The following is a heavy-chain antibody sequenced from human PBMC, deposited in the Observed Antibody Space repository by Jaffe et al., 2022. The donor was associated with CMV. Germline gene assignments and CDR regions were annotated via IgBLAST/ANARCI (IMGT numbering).Heavy chain of an antibody. Sequence: QVQLVQSGAEVKKPGASVKVSCKASGYTFTGYYMHWVRQAPGQGLEWMGWINPNSGGTNYAQKFQGRVTMTRDTSISTAYMELSRLRSDDTAVYYCARGEKYCSSTSCYLSYYYYGMDVWGQGTTVTVSS. CDR1: GYTFTGYY. V-gene: IGHV1-2*02. D-gene: IGHD2-2*01. J-gene: IGHJ6*02. CDR3: ARGEKYCSSTSCYLSYYYYGMDV. CDR2: INPNSGGT.